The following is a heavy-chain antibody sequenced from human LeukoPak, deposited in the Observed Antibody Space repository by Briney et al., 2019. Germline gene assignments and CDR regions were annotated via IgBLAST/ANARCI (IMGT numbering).Heavy chain of an antibody. D-gene: IGHD3-16*01. CDR3: ARGGGEVDY. V-gene: IGHV3-23*01. CDR2: ISDSGGST. J-gene: IGHJ4*02. CDR1: GFTFSSYA. Sequence: GGSLRLSCAASGFTFSSYAMSWVRQAPGKGLEWVSAISDSGGSTYYADSVKGRFTTSRDNSKNTLYLQMDSLGADDTAVFYCARGGGEVDYWGQGTLVTVSS.